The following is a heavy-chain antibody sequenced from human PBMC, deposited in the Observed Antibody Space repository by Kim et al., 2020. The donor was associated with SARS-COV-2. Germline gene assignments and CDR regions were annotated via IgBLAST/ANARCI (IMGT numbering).Heavy chain of an antibody. CDR3: ARALSGYYEYYFDY. CDR2: IYSGGST. D-gene: IGHD3-22*01. V-gene: IGHV3-53*04. Sequence: GGSLRLSCAASGFTVSSNYMSWVRRAPGKGLEWVSVIYSGGSTYYADSVKGRFTISRHNSKNTLYLQMNSLRAEDTAVYYCARALSGYYEYYFDYWGQGTLVTVSS. J-gene: IGHJ4*02. CDR1: GFTVSSNY.